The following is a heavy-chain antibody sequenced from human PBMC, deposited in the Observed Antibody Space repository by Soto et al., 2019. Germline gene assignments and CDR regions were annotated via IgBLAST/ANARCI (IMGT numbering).Heavy chain of an antibody. Sequence: SETLSLTCTVSGGSISSYYWTWIRQPPGKGLEWIGYIFYSGSTNYNPSLKSRVTISVDTSKNQFSLKLSSVTAADTAVYYCARDSGYYGSGSYYNPYNYYYGMDVWGQGTTVTLSS. CDR1: GGSISSYY. CDR3: ARDSGYYGSGSYYNPYNYYYGMDV. J-gene: IGHJ6*02. D-gene: IGHD3-10*01. CDR2: IFYSGST. V-gene: IGHV4-59*01.